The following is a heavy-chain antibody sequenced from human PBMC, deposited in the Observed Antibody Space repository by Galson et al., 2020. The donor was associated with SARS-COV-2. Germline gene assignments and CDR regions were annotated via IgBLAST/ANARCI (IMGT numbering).Heavy chain of an antibody. Sequence: SETLSLTCTVSGGSISSSSYYWGWIRQPPGKGLEWIGGIYYSGSTYYNPSLKSRVTISVDTSKNQFSLKLSSVTAADTAVYYCARDGLDYGDYTWGQGTLVTVSS. CDR1: GGSISSSSYY. J-gene: IGHJ5*02. CDR2: IYYSGST. CDR3: ARDGLDYGDYT. D-gene: IGHD4-17*01. V-gene: IGHV4-39*07.